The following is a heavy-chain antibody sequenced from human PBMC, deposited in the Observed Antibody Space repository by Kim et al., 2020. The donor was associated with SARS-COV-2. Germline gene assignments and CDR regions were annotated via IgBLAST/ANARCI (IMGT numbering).Heavy chain of an antibody. J-gene: IGHJ6*03. Sequence: SNPALSGRVTISVDTSKNQFSLKLSSVTAADTAVYYCARQVRGGGYMDVWGKGTTVTVSS. V-gene: IGHV4-59*08. D-gene: IGHD3-16*01. CDR3: ARQVRGGGYMDV.